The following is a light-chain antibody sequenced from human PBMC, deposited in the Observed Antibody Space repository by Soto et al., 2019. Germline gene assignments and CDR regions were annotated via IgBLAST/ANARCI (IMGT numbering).Light chain of an antibody. Sequence: ESMLTQSPGTLSLSPGERATLSCRASQSVSTRYLAWYQQKPGQAPRLLIYGASIRATGIPDRFSGGGSGPDFTLTISRLEPEDFAVYYCHQFGSSPPAFTFGQGTKLEI. CDR3: HQFGSSPPAFT. J-gene: IGKJ2*01. CDR2: GAS. CDR1: QSVSTRY. V-gene: IGKV3-20*01.